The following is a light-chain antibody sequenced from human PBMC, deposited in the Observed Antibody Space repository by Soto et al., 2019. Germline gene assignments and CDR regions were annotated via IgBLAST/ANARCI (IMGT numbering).Light chain of an antibody. CDR2: GAS. CDR3: HHYHDWPPYN. Sequence: ETVMTQSPATLSVSPGERATLSCRASQSISRNLAWYQQKPGQPPRLLIYGASTRSTGIPDRFSGSGAGTDFTLTISGLQSEDFAVYYCHHYHDWPPYNVGQGTKLEIK. J-gene: IGKJ2*01. V-gene: IGKV3-15*01. CDR1: QSISRN.